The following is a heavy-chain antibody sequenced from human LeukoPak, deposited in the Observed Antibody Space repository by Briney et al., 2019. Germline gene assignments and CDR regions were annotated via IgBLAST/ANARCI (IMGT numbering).Heavy chain of an antibody. V-gene: IGHV3-21*01. CDR3: ARGSAYYDSSGYICDY. CDR1: GFTFSSYS. J-gene: IGHJ4*02. D-gene: IGHD3-22*01. Sequence: GGSLRLSCAASGFTFSSYSMNWVRQAPWKGLEWVSSISSSSSYIYYADSVKGRFTISRDNAKNSLYLQMNSLRAEDTAVFYCARGSAYYDSSGYICDYWGQGTLVTVSS. CDR2: ISSSSSYI.